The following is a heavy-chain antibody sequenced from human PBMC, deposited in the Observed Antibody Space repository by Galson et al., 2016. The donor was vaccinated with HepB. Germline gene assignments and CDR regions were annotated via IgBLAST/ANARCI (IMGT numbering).Heavy chain of an antibody. V-gene: IGHV3-9*01. D-gene: IGHD3-10*01. CDR2: ISWNSGSI. J-gene: IGHJ6*02. CDR3: ARGGVAKPGRYGMDV. CDR1: GFTFEDYA. Sequence: SLRLSCAASGFTFEDYAMHWVRQAPGKGLEWVSGISWNSGSIGYVDSVKGRFTVSRDNAKKSLYLQMNSLRTEDTALYFCARGGVAKPGRYGMDVWGQGTLVTVSS.